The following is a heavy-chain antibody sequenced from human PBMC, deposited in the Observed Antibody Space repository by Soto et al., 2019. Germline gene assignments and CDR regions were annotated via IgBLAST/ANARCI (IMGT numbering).Heavy chain of an antibody. CDR3: ARGVRCGGDCYSQYYYYYGMDV. CDR1: GYTFTSYA. V-gene: IGHV1-3*01. Sequence: QVQLVQSGAEVKKPGASVKVSCKASGYTFTSYAMHWVRQAPGQRLEWMGWINAGNGNTKYSQKFQGRVTITRDTSASXXYXEXXSLRSEDTAVYYCARGVRCGGDCYSQYYYYYGMDVWGQGTTVTVS. D-gene: IGHD2-21*02. J-gene: IGHJ6*02. CDR2: INAGNGNT.